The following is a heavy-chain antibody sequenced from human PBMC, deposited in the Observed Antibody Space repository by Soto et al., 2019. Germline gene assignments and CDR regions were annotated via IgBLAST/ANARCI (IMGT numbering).Heavy chain of an antibody. CDR2: IYHSGST. CDR3: ARDISSSWEYDAFDI. J-gene: IGHJ3*02. V-gene: IGHV4-30-2*01. CDR1: GGSFSGYS. D-gene: IGHD6-13*01. Sequence: PSETLSLTCAVYGGSFSGYSWSWIRQPPGKGLEWIGYIYHSGSTYYNPSLKSRVTISVDRSKNQFSLKLSSVTASDTAIYYCARDISSSWEYDAFDIWGQGTMVTVSS.